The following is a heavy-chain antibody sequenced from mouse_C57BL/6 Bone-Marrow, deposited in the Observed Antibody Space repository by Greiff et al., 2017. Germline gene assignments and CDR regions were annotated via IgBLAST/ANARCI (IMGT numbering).Heavy chain of an antibody. CDR2: ISSGSSTI. CDR3: AREDYYGSSFFDY. CDR1: GFTFSDYG. J-gene: IGHJ2*01. V-gene: IGHV5-17*01. Sequence: EVKLVESGGGLVKPGGSLKISCAASGFTFSDYGMHWVRQAPEKGLEWVAYISSGSSTIYYADTVKGRFTISRDNAKNTLFLQMTSLRSEDTAMYYCAREDYYGSSFFDYWGQGTTLTVSS. D-gene: IGHD1-1*01.